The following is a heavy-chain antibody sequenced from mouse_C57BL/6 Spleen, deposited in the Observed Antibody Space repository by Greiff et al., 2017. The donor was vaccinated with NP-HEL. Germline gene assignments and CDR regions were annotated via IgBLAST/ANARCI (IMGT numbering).Heavy chain of an antibody. Sequence: QVQLQQPGAELVKPGASVKVSCKASGYTFSSYWMHWVKQRPGQGLEWIGRIHPSDSDTNYNQKFKGKATLTVDKSSSTAYMQLSSLTSEDSAVYYCAMRDYDYETWFAYWGQGTLVTVSA. CDR2: IHPSDSDT. D-gene: IGHD2-4*01. J-gene: IGHJ3*01. CDR3: AMRDYDYETWFAY. CDR1: GYTFSSYW. V-gene: IGHV1-74*01.